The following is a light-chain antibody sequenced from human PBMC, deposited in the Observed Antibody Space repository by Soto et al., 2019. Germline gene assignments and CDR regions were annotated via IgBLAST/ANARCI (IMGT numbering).Light chain of an antibody. CDR2: GAS. CDR1: QRVSSSY. V-gene: IGKV3-15*01. J-gene: IGKJ1*01. Sequence: EIVLTQSPGTLSLSPGERATLSCRASQRVSSSYLAWYRQKPGQAPRLLIYGASTRATGIPARFSGSGSGTEFTLTISSLQSEDFAVYYCQQYNNWPPWTFGQGTRWIS. CDR3: QQYNNWPPWT.